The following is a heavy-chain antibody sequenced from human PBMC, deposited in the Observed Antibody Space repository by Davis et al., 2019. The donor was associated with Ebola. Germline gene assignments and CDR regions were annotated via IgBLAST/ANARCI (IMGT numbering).Heavy chain of an antibody. Sequence: GESLKISCAASGFTFSGSAMHWVRQASGNGLEWVGRIRSKANSYATAYAASVKGRFTISRDDSKNTAYLQMNSLKTEDTAVYYCTGDRGDGDYWGQGTLVTVSS. D-gene: IGHD3-16*01. V-gene: IGHV3-73*01. CDR1: GFTFSGSA. CDR3: TGDRGDGDY. CDR2: IRSKANSYAT. J-gene: IGHJ4*02.